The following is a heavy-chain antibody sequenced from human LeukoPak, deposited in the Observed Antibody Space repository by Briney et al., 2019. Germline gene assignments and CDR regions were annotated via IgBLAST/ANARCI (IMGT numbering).Heavy chain of an antibody. CDR3: ARSGSYYSAVDAFDI. CDR2: IYHSGST. D-gene: IGHD1-26*01. Sequence: SETLSLTCTVSGYSISSGYYWGWIRQPPGKGLEWIGSIYHSGSTYYNPSLKSRVTISVDTSKNQFSLQLSSVTAADTAVYYCARSGSYYSAVDAFDIWGQGTMVTVSS. J-gene: IGHJ3*02. CDR1: GYSISSGYY. V-gene: IGHV4-38-2*02.